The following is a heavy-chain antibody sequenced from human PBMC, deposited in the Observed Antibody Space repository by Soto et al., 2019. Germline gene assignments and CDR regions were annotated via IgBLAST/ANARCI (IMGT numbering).Heavy chain of an antibody. CDR3: ARALTGTIHPHYCDN. Sequence: ESLKISCKGSGYTFTGYWIGWVRQMPGKGLEWMGIVYPGDSDIRYSPSFRGQVTISIDKSVSTAYLQWNSLKASDTAMYYCARALTGTIHPHYCDNWAQGTLATVSS. CDR1: GYTFTGYW. D-gene: IGHD1-20*01. J-gene: IGHJ4*02. V-gene: IGHV5-51*01. CDR2: VYPGDSDI.